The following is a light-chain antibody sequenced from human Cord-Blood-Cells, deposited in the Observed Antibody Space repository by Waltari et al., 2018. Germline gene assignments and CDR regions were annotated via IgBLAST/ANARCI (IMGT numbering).Light chain of an antibody. J-gene: IGLJ3*02. CDR1: ALPKKY. V-gene: IGLV3-10*01. CDR3: YSTDSSGNHWV. CDR2: EGS. Sequence: SYELTQPPSVSVPPGQTARITCSGDALPKKYAYWYQQKSGQAPVLVSYEGSKRPSGSPEGFAGSSSGTMATLTISGAQGEDEADYYCYSTDSSGNHWVFGGGTKLTVL.